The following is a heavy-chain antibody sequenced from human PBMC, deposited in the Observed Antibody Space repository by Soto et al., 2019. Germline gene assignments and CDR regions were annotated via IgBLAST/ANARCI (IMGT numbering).Heavy chain of an antibody. Sequence: QVQLQESGPGLVKPSETLSLTCTVSGSSVNSGAYSWTWIRQPPGKGLEWIGSIYYTGSTNYNPSLKSRVTISLDASKNQFSLKMNSVTAADTALYYCARARLTFAYGMDVWGQGTTVTVPS. V-gene: IGHV4-61*08. J-gene: IGHJ6*02. CDR3: ARARLTFAYGMDV. CDR1: GSSVNSGAYS. CDR2: IYYTGST. D-gene: IGHD3-16*01.